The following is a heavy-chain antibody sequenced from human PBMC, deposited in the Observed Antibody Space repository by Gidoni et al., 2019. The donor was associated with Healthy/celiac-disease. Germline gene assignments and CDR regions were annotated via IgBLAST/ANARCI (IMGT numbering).Heavy chain of an antibody. CDR1: GYSISSGYY. D-gene: IGHD5-12*01. CDR3: ARLGYSGYDFVY. J-gene: IGHJ4*02. CDR2: IYHSGST. Sequence: QVQLQESGPGLVKPSEPLSLTCAVSGYSISSGYYWGWLRQPPGKGLEWIGSIYHSGSTYYNPSLKSRVTISVDTSKNQFSLKLSSVTAADTAVYYCARLGYSGYDFVYWGQGTLVTVSS. V-gene: IGHV4-38-2*01.